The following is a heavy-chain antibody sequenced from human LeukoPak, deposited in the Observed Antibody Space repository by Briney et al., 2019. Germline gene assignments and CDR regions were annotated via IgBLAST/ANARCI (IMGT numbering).Heavy chain of an antibody. CDR2: IKGDGSDN. CDR3: ARDLGYYRADY. V-gene: IGHV3-7*04. CDR1: GFTFSRYW. D-gene: IGHD1-26*01. J-gene: IGHJ4*02. Sequence: GGSLTLSCLASGFTFSRYWMSWVRQAAGKGLEWVANIKGDGSDNHYVDSVRGRFTISRDNAKNSLYPQMNSLRAEDTAVYYCARDLGYYRADYWGQGTLVTVSS.